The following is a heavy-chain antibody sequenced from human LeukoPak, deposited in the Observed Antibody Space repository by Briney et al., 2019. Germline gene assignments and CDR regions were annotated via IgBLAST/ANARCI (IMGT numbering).Heavy chain of an antibody. CDR3: ARVRDFWSGYYTGVRRGMDV. V-gene: IGHV4-59*12. D-gene: IGHD3-3*01. CDR2: IYYSGST. J-gene: IGHJ6*02. Sequence: PSETLSLTCTVSGGSISSYYWSWIRQAPGKGQEWIGYIYYSGSTNCNPSLKSRVTISVDTSKNQFSLKLSSVTAADTAVYYCARVRDFWSGYYTGVRRGMDVWGQGTTVTVSS. CDR1: GGSISSYY.